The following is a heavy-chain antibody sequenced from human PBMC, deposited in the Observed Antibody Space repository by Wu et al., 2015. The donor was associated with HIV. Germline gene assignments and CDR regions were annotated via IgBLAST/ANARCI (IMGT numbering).Heavy chain of an antibody. V-gene: IGHV1-69*12. Sequence: QVQLVQSGAEVKKPGSSVKVSCKASGGTFSSYAISWVRQAPGQGLEWMGGIIPIFGTANYAQKFQGRVTITADESTSTAYMELSSLRSEDTAVYYCASGDIVVVPAAMTNYYYYYYMDVRGKGTTVTVSS. D-gene: IGHD2-2*01. J-gene: IGHJ6*03. CDR1: GGTFSSYA. CDR2: IIPIFGTA. CDR3: ASGDIVVVPAAMTNYYYYYYMDV.